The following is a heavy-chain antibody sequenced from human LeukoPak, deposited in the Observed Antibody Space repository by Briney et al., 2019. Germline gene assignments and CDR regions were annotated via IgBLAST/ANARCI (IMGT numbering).Heavy chain of an antibody. Sequence: NFQGRVTLTRDTSISTAYMELSRLTSDDTAVYYCARDKGASSSWYGAFDIWGQGTMVTVSS. V-gene: IGHV1-2*02. CDR3: ARDKGASSSWYGAFDI. D-gene: IGHD6-13*01. J-gene: IGHJ3*02.